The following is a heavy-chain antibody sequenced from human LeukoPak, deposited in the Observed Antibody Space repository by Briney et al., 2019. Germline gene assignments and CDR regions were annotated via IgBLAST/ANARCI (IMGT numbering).Heavy chain of an antibody. CDR1: GFTFSSYW. CDR2: IKQDGSEK. V-gene: IGHV3-7*01. Sequence: GGSLRLSCAASGFTFSSYWMSWVRQAPGKGLEWVANIKQDGSEKYYVDSVKGRFTISRDNAKNSLYLQMNSLRAEDTAVYYCARRTIRVVYYYYYMDVWGKGTTVTVSS. CDR3: ARRTIRVVYYYYYMDV. J-gene: IGHJ6*03. D-gene: IGHD1-14*01.